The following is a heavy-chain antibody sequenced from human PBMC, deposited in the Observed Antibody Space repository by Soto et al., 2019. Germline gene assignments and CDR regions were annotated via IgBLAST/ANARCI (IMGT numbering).Heavy chain of an antibody. V-gene: IGHV1-69*01. D-gene: IGHD4-17*01. CDR2: IIPIFGTA. Sequence: CSGQVSCTALGGPFSSYAISWVSHAPGQGIGWMGGIIPIFGTANYAQKFQGRVTITADESTRKAYMEMSSLRSEDTAGDYCARGTVVYGEYSYSGMVGWGNGTKVTV. J-gene: IGHJ6*01. CDR1: GGPFSSYA. CDR3: ARGTVVYGEYSYSGMVG.